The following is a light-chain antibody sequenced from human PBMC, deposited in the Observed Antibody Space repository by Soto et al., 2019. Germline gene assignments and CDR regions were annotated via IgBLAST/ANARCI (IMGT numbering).Light chain of an antibody. V-gene: IGKV1-39*01. CDR3: QQYNSYST. CDR2: AAS. J-gene: IGKJ1*01. Sequence: DIQMTQSPSSLSASVGDRVTITCRASQSISRYLNWYQQRPGKAPKFLIYAASTLQSGVPSRFSGSGSGTDFTLTISSLQPDDFATYYCQQYNSYSTFGQGTKVDI. CDR1: QSISRY.